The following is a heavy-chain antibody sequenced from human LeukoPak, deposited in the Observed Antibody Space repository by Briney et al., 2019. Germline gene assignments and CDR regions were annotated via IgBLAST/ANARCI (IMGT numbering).Heavy chain of an antibody. Sequence: GRSLRLSCAASGFTFSSYAMHWVRQAPGKGLEWVAVISYDGSNKYYADSVKGRFTISRDNSKNTLYLQMNSLRAEDTAVYYCAKSVMVRGVIFGGAFDIWGQGTMVTVSS. D-gene: IGHD3-10*01. CDR1: GFTFSSYA. V-gene: IGHV3-30*04. CDR2: ISYDGSNK. J-gene: IGHJ3*02. CDR3: AKSVMVRGVIFGGAFDI.